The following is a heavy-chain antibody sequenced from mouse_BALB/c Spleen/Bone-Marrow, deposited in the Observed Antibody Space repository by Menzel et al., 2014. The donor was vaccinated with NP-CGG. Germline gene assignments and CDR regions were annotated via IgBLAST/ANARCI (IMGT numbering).Heavy chain of an antibody. CDR1: GFTFSSYY. CDR3: ARQSRYEDYYAMDY. V-gene: IGHV5-6-2*01. Sequence: EVQLQQSGGGLVKLGGSLKLSCAASGFTFSSYYMSWVCQTPEKRLELVAAINSNGGTTYYPDTVKGRFTISRDNAKNTLYLQMSGLKSEGTALYYCARQSRYEDYYAMDYWGQGTSVTVSS. J-gene: IGHJ4*01. D-gene: IGHD2-14*01. CDR2: INSNGGTT.